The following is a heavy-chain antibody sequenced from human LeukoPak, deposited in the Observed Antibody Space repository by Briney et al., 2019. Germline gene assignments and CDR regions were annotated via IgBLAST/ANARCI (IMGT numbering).Heavy chain of an antibody. D-gene: IGHD7-27*01. J-gene: IGHJ2*01. CDR2: TSGDGGTT. V-gene: IGHV3-43*02. CDR3: AKDMVWGWYFDL. CDR1: GFAFADYA. Sequence: GGSLRLSCAASGFAFADYAIHWVRQGPGGGLEWVSLTSGDGGTTYYADSVKGRFTISRDNSKNSLFLQMNSLRTEDTALYYCAKDMVWGWYFDLWGRGTLVTVSS.